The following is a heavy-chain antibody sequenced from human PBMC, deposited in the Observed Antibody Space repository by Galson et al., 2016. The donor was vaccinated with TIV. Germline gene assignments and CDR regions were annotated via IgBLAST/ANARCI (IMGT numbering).Heavy chain of an antibody. J-gene: IGHJ4*02. D-gene: IGHD3-10*01. CDR2: ISHTGIT. V-gene: IGHV4-4*02. CDR1: GASITTFYW. Sequence: ETLSLTCGVSGASITTFYWWTWVRQPPGKGLEWIGDISHTGITNYNPSLRGRVTISVDKSSHQFSLKMTSVTAADSAMYYCAGSAPPDVWGSGTLVTVSS. CDR3: AGSAPPDV.